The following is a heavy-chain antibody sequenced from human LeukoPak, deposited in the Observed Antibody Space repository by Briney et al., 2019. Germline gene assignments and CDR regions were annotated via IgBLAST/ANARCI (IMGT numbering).Heavy chain of an antibody. CDR2: IYYSGST. Sequence: SETLSLTCTVSSGSISTSNYYWGWVRQPPGKGLEWIGSIYYSGSTYYNPSLKSRVTISVDTSKNQFSLKLSSVTAADTAVYYCASGAVALDAFDIWGQGTMVTVSS. J-gene: IGHJ3*02. CDR3: ASGAVALDAFDI. D-gene: IGHD6-19*01. V-gene: IGHV4-39*07. CDR1: SGSISTSNYY.